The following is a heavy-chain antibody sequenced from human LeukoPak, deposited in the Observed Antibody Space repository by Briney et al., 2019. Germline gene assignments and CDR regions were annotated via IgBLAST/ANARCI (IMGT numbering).Heavy chain of an antibody. CDR3: AREATGGSYYVVYFDY. CDR2: IKQDGSEK. D-gene: IGHD1-26*01. J-gene: IGHJ4*02. Sequence: PGRSLRLSCAASGFTFSSYWMSWVRQAPGKGLEWVANIKQDGSEKYYVDSVKGRFTISRDNAKNSLYLQMNSLRAEDTAVYYCAREATGGSYYVVYFDYWGQGTLVTVSS. V-gene: IGHV3-7*01. CDR1: GFTFSSYW.